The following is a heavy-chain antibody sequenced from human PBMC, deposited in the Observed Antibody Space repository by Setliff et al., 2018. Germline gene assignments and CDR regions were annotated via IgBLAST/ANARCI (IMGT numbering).Heavy chain of an antibody. V-gene: IGHV3-30*07. CDR1: GFTLSSYG. D-gene: IGHD2-2*01. CDR3: ARGGCSATSCLDY. CDR2: VSHEGSTK. J-gene: IGHJ4*02. Sequence: PGGSLRLSCAASGFTLSSYGMHWVRQAPGKGLEWVAVVSHEGSTKDYIDSVKGRFTISRDNAKNTLYLQMNSLRAEDTAVYYCARGGCSATSCLDYWGQGILVTVSS.